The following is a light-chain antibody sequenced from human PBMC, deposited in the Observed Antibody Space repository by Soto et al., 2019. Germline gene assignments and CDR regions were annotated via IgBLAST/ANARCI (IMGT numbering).Light chain of an antibody. CDR3: SSYTTSSSVI. J-gene: IGLJ2*01. Sequence: QSVLSQPASVSGSPGQSITISCTGTSSDVGSYNLVSWYQQLPGKAPKVMIFDVTDRPSGISSRFSGSKSGHTASLTISGLRTEDEADYYCSSYTTSSSVIFGAGTKLTVL. V-gene: IGLV2-14*02. CDR2: DVT. CDR1: SSDVGSYNL.